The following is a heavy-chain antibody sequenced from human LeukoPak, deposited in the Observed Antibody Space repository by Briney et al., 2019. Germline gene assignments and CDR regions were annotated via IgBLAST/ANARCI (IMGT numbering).Heavy chain of an antibody. CDR1: GFTFSTHD. CDR3: AKDGDGSGSYYFYIDY. Sequence: GGSLRLSCGASGFTFSTHDMHWVRQAPGAGLEWVAFIRYDGSNKYYADSVKARFTISRDNSKNTLYLQMNSLRGEDTAVYYCAKDGDGSGSYYFYIDYWGQGTLVTVSS. D-gene: IGHD3-10*01. V-gene: IGHV3-30*02. CDR2: IRYDGSNK. J-gene: IGHJ4*02.